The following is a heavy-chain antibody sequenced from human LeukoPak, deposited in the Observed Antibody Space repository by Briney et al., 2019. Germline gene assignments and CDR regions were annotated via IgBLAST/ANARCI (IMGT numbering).Heavy chain of an antibody. D-gene: IGHD5-18*01. CDR2: ISGSGGST. Sequence: GGSLRLSCAASGFTFSSYAMSWVRQAPGRGLEWVSAISGSGGSTYYADSVKGRFTISRDNSKNTLYLQMNSLRAEDTAVYYGALSRDGYSYGYAWNWFDPWGQGTLVTVSS. CDR3: ALSRDGYSYGYAWNWFDP. V-gene: IGHV3-23*01. CDR1: GFTFSSYA. J-gene: IGHJ5*02.